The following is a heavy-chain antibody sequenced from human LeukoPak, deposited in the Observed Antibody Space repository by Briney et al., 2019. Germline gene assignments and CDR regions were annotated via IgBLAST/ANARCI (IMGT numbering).Heavy chain of an antibody. V-gene: IGHV3-48*02. CDR2: ITYHSGTI. Sequence: GGSLRLSCAASGFTFRSYAMQWVRQAPGKGLEWVSYITYHSGTIFYADSVKARFTISRDNAKDSLYLQMSSLRDEDTAVYYCARDSGYSYADDYWGQGTLVTVSS. CDR3: ARDSGYSYADDY. CDR1: GFTFRSYA. J-gene: IGHJ4*02. D-gene: IGHD5-18*01.